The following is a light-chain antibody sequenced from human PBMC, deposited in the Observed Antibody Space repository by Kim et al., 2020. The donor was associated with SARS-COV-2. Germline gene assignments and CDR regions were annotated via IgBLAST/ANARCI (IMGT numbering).Light chain of an antibody. CDR3: QQTLRTPIT. CDR1: QSIDNY. V-gene: IGKV1-39*01. Sequence: GDSVTIACRASQSIDNYLNWYQQKPGTAPQVLIYAASSLQVGVPSRFNGTGTGTDFTLTISSLQPEDFATYYCQQTLRTPITFG. CDR2: AAS. J-gene: IGKJ5*01.